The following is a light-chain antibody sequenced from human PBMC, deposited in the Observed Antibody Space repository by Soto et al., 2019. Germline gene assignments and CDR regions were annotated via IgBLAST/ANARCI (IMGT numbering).Light chain of an antibody. CDR1: SSDVGGYNS. Sequence: QSPLAQVVSVSGSPGQSITISCTGTSSDVGGYNSVSWYRQDPGKAPKLMIYDVTNRPSGVSNRFSGSKSGNTASLTISGLQAEDEADYYCSSFTSSITYVFGTGTKVTVL. CDR2: DVT. CDR3: SSFTSSITYV. J-gene: IGLJ1*01. V-gene: IGLV2-14*01.